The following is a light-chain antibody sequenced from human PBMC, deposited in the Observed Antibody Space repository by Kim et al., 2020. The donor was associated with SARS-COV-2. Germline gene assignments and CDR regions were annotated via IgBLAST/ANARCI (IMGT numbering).Light chain of an antibody. J-gene: IGLJ2*01. CDR3: SSYTSSSTLVV. V-gene: IGLV2-14*03. Sequence: QSITISCTGTSSDVGGYNYVSWYQQHPGKAPKLMIYDVSNRPSGVSNRFSGSKSGNTASLTISGLQAVDEADYYCSSYTSSSTLVVFGGGTQLTVL. CDR2: DVS. CDR1: SSDVGGYNY.